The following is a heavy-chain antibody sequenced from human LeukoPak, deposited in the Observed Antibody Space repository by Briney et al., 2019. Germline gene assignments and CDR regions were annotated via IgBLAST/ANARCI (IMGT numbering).Heavy chain of an antibody. J-gene: IGHJ5*02. V-gene: IGHV3-66*01. CDR3: VRDAYVDSEGVRWFDP. Sequence: GGSLRLSCVASGLTVSSNYMSWVRQAPGKGLEWVSLLYRGGDTYYADSAKGRFTISRDNSKNTLYMQMNSLRVEDTAIYYCVRDAYVDSEGVRWFDPWGQGTLVTVSS. CDR2: LYRGGDT. D-gene: IGHD3-9*01. CDR1: GLTVSSNY.